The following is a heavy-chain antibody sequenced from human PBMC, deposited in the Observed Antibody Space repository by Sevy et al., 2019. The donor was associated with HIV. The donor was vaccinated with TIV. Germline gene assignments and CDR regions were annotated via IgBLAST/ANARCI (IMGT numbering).Heavy chain of an antibody. CDR3: VKGNSRLLTTYFDH. V-gene: IGHV3-9*01. CDR2: ISPNSAYI. CDR1: GFNIDDYA. Sequence: GGSLRLSCAVSGFNIDDYAMSWVRQAPGKGLEWVSGISPNSAYIGYADSVKGRFTMSRDKAKRSLFLQMDNLRVEDTALYYRVKGNSRLLTTYFDHWGQGTRVTVFS. J-gene: IGHJ4*02. D-gene: IGHD3-22*01.